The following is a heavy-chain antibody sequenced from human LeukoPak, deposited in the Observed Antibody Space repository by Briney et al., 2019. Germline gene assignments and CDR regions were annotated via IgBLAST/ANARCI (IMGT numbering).Heavy chain of an antibody. D-gene: IGHD2-15*01. CDR3: ARDWMVVAATPDYFDY. CDR2: ISYDGSKK. CDR1: GFTFSNSA. Sequence: GGSLRLSCAASGFTFSNSAMHWVRQAPGKGLEWVAVISYDGSKKLYADSVKGRFTVSRDNSKDTLYLQMDSLRAEDTAVYYCARDWMVVAATPDYFDYWGQGTLVTVSS. V-gene: IGHV3-30*04. J-gene: IGHJ4*02.